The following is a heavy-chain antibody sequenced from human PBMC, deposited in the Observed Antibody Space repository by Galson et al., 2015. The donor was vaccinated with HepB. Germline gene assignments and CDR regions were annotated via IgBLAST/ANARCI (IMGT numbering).Heavy chain of an antibody. CDR2: ISYDGSNK. CDR1: GFTFSSYA. V-gene: IGHV3-30-3*01. J-gene: IGHJ4*02. D-gene: IGHD6-6*01. Sequence: SLRLSCAASGFTFSSYAMHWVRQAPGKGLEWVAVISYDGSNKYYADSVKGRFTISRDNSKNTLYLQMNSLRAEDTAVYYCARARFLSGQLLGYWGQGTLVTVSS. CDR3: ARARFLSGQLLGY.